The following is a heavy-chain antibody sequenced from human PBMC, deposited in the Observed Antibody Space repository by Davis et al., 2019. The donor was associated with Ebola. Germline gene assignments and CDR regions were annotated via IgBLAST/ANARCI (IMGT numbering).Heavy chain of an antibody. J-gene: IGHJ4*02. CDR1: RYTFNLYG. CDR3: ARDGSVASIELDY. CDR2: ISAYNGNT. Sequence: ASVQVSCKASRYTFNLYGISWVRQAPGQGLAWMGWISAYNGNTNYAQRFQDRVTMTTDTSTNTAYMEVRGLRSDDTAVYYSARDGSVASIELDYWGQGTLVTVSS. D-gene: IGHD6-19*01. V-gene: IGHV1-18*01.